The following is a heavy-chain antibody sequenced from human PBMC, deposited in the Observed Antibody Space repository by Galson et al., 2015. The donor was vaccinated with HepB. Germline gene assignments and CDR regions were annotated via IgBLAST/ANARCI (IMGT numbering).Heavy chain of an antibody. CDR2: IRYDGSNK. CDR1: GFTFSSYG. D-gene: IGHD3-10*01. J-gene: IGHJ4*02. Sequence: SLRLSCAASGFTFSSYGMHWVRQAPGKGLEWVAFIRYDGSNKYYADSVKGRFTISRDNSKNTLYLQMNSLRAEDTAVYYCAKDALLLWFGESGVDYWGQGTLVTVSS. CDR3: AKDALLLWFGESGVDY. V-gene: IGHV3-30*02.